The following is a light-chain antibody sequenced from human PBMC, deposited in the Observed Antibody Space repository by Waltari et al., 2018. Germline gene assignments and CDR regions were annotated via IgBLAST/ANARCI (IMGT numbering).Light chain of an antibody. CDR2: DVS. J-gene: IGLJ1*01. CDR3: TSFTSSNTYV. Sequence: QSALTQPASVSGSPGQSITISCSGTSSDIGKYNYVSWFQQHPGTAPKLMIYDVSNRPSGVSDRFSGSKSGNTASLTISGLQTEDESDYYCTSFTSSNTYVFGTGTKVTVL. CDR1: SSDIGKYNY. V-gene: IGLV2-14*03.